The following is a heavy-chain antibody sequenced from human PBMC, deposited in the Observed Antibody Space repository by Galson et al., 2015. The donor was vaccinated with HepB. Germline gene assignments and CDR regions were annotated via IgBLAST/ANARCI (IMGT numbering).Heavy chain of an antibody. V-gene: IGHV1-2*02. CDR3: ERDGGIVVGRWFDP. CDR1: GYTFTGYY. J-gene: IGHJ5*02. D-gene: IGHD2-21*01. Sequence: SLKVSCKASGYTFTGYYMHWVRQAPGEGLEWVGYINPNSGDTKYVETFRDRFSMTRDTSINTVFLEVRSVTTDDSIVYFCERDGGIVVGRWFDPWGQGTLVIVSS. CDR2: INPNSGDT.